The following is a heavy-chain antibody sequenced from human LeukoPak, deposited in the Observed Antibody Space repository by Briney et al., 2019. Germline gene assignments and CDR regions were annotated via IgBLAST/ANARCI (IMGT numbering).Heavy chain of an antibody. Sequence: GGSLRLSCAASGVNFNNHAMHWVRQAPGKGLGRVGVISYSETRRHYPDSVKGRLTISRDNSKNTLFLQMDSLTADDTAVYYCAKEGSGSSWSSFDYWGQGTLVTVSS. V-gene: IGHV3-30*04. D-gene: IGHD6-13*01. CDR1: GVNFNNHA. CDR2: ISYSETRR. CDR3: AKEGSGSSWSSFDY. J-gene: IGHJ4*02.